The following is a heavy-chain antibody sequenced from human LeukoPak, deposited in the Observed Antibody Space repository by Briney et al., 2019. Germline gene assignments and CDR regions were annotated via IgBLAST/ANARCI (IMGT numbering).Heavy chain of an antibody. V-gene: IGHV3-23*01. CDR2: ISGSGGST. CDR3: AKDYGSFWSGYYRGEYFDY. CDR1: GFTFSDAW. Sequence: GGSLRLSCAASGFTFSDAWMSWVRQAPGKGLEWVSAISGSGGSTYYADSVKGRFTISRDNSKNTLYLQMNSLRAEDTAVYYCAKDYGSFWSGYYRGEYFDYWGQGTLVTVSS. J-gene: IGHJ4*02. D-gene: IGHD3-3*01.